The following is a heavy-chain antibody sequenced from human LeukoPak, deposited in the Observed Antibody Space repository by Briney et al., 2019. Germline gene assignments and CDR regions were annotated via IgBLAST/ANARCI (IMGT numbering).Heavy chain of an antibody. CDR2: INPNSGGT. D-gene: IGHD3-22*01. Sequence: ASVKVSCKASGYTFTGYYMHWVRQAPGQGLEWMGWINPNSGGTNYAQKFQGWVTMTRDTSISTAYMELSRLRSDDTAVYYCARSYYYDSSYWYFDLWGRGTLVTVSS. J-gene: IGHJ2*01. CDR3: ARSYYYDSSYWYFDL. CDR1: GYTFTGYY. V-gene: IGHV1-2*04.